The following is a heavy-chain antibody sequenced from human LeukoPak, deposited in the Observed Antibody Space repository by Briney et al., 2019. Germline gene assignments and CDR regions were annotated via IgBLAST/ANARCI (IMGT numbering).Heavy chain of an antibody. CDR1: GGSISSGSYY. D-gene: IGHD2-15*01. CDR3: ARDVTRQVMDV. V-gene: IGHV4-39*07. J-gene: IGHJ6*02. Sequence: SETLSLACTVSGGSISSGSYYWGWLRQPPGKGLEWIGTIYSGGSTYYNPSLKSRVTISVDTSKNQFSLEMRSVTAADTAVYYCARDVTRQVMDVWGQGTTVTVSS. CDR2: IYSGGST.